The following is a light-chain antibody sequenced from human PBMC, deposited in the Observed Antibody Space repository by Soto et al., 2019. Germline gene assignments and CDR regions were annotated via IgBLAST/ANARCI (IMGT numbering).Light chain of an antibody. CDR1: RSNVGRNA. J-gene: IGLJ2*01. CDR2: ATN. CDR3: AAWDDTLNGPL. V-gene: IGLV1-44*01. Sequence: QAVVTQPPSASGTPGQTVTISCSGSRSNVGRNAVSWYQQVPGMAPKLLVFATNKRPPGVPDRFSGSASGASASLAISGLQSEDEADYYCAAWDDTLNGPLFGGGTKLTVL.